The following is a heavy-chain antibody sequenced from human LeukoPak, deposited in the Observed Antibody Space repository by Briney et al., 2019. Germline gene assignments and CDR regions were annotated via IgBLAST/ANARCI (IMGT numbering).Heavy chain of an antibody. Sequence: GGSLRLSCAASGFTFSSYNMNWVRQAPGKGLEWVSSISSSTTYLYYADSVKGRFTISRDNAKNSLYLQMNSLRAEDTAVYYCARKRRGATHDAFDIWGQGTMVTVSS. V-gene: IGHV3-21*01. CDR1: GFTFSSYN. CDR3: ARKRRGATHDAFDI. D-gene: IGHD1-26*01. CDR2: ISSSTTYL. J-gene: IGHJ3*02.